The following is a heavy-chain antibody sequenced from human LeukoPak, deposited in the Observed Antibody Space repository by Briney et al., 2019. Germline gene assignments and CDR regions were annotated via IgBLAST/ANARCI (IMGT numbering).Heavy chain of an antibody. CDR1: GFTFSSYS. J-gene: IGHJ4*02. CDR3: ATTRIPAAQVDF. Sequence: GSLRLSCAASGFTFSSYSMNWIRQPPGKGLEWIGYIFYSGTINYNPSLKNRATISVDTSKNQFSLKLTSVTAADTAVYYCATTRIPAAQVDFWGQGTLVTVSS. D-gene: IGHD6-13*01. V-gene: IGHV4-59*01. CDR2: IFYSGTI.